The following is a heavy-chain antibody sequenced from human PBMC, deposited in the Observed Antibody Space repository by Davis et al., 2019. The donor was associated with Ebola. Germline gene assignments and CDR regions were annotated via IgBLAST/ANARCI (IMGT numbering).Heavy chain of an antibody. CDR2: LLYRGRT. Sequence: MPSETLSLTCIVSGDSISRSTYYWGWIRQPPGKGLEWIGSLLYRGRTLYNPSLESRVTISLDVSTKKFALKLSSVTAADTAVYYCSRHVVGRVAGGSIDPWGQGTLVTVSS. V-gene: IGHV4-39*01. CDR1: GDSISRSTYY. CDR3: SRHVVGRVAGGSIDP. D-gene: IGHD2-15*01. J-gene: IGHJ5*02.